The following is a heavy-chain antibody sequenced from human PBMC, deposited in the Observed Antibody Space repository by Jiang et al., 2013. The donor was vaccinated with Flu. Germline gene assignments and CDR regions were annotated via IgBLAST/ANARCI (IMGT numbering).Heavy chain of an antibody. CDR2: ISAYNGNT. V-gene: IGHV1-18*01. D-gene: IGHD3-3*01. J-gene: IGHJ5*02. CDR3: ASVPKTLDDFWSGYSTDGNWFDP. CDR1: GYTFTSYG. Sequence: GAEVKKPGASVKVSCKASGYTFTSYGISWVRQAPGQGLEWMGWISAYNGNTNYAQKLQGRVTMTTDTSTSTAYMELRSLRSDDTAVYYCASVPKTLDDFWSGYSTDGNWFDPWGQGTLVTVSS.